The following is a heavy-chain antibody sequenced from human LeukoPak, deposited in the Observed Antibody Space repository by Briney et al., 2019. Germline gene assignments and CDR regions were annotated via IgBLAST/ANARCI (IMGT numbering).Heavy chain of an antibody. J-gene: IGHJ6*03. CDR1: VGSFSGYY. CDR3: ATNGYYCMDV. D-gene: IGHD2-8*01. V-gene: IGHV4-34*01. Sequence: SETLSLTCAVYVGSFSGYYWSWIRHPPGKGLEWVGEINHNGSTNYNPSTKRRVTIPVDTSKNQFSLKLSSVTAANTAVYYCATNGYYCMDVWGKGTTVTVSS. CDR2: INHNGST.